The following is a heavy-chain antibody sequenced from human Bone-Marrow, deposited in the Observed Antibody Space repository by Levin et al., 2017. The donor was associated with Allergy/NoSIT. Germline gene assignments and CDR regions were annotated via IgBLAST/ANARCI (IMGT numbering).Heavy chain of an antibody. V-gene: IGHV4-31*03. D-gene: IGHD4-17*01. Sequence: SETLSLTCTVSGDSIRSVTYYWSWIRQHPRKGLEWIAYAYYSGSTYYNPSLKSRVTISVDTSRNQFSLRLTSVTAVDTAVYYCARAHDYGDYDAFDVWGQGTMVTVSS. J-gene: IGHJ3*01. CDR3: ARAHDYGDYDAFDV. CDR1: GDSIRSVTYY. CDR2: AYYSGST.